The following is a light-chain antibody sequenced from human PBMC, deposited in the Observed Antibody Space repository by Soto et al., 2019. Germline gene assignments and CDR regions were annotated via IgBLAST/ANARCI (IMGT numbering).Light chain of an antibody. CDR1: QSITSY. CDR3: QQNYIAPPT. CDR2: AAS. J-gene: IGKJ1*01. V-gene: IGKV1-39*01. Sequence: DIQMTQSPSSLSASVGDRVTNTCRASQSITSYLSWYQQRPGKAPKLLIYAASNLQSGVPSRFSGGGSGTEFTLTISCLQPEDFATYSCQQNYIAPPTFGQGTNVEI.